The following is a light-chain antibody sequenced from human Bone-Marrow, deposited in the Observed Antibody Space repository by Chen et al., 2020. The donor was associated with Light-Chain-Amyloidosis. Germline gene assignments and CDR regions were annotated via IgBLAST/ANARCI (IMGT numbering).Light chain of an antibody. CDR2: EDD. Sequence: FMLTQPHSVSESPGQKVIIPFPRSSGSIATNYVQWYQQRPGSSPTTVIYEDDQRPSGVTERFSGSIDRSSNSASLTISGLKAEDEADYYCQSYQGSSQGVFGGGTKLTVL. V-gene: IGLV6-57*01. CDR1: SGSIATNY. CDR3: QSYQGSSQGV. J-gene: IGLJ3*02.